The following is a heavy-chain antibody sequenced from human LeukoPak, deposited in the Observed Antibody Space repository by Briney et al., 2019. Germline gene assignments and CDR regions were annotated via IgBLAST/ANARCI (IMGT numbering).Heavy chain of an antibody. CDR3: ARLYSGTRPPDY. CDR2: IYYRGNT. J-gene: IGHJ4*02. V-gene: IGHV4-39*01. CDR1: GDSISSTTYY. D-gene: IGHD6-6*01. Sequence: PSETLSLTCTVSGDSISSTTYYWGFIRQPPGKGLEWIGSIYYRGNTYYNPSLKSRVTISVDTSNNQFSLKLSSVTAADTAVYYCARLYSGTRPPDYWGQGTLVTDSS.